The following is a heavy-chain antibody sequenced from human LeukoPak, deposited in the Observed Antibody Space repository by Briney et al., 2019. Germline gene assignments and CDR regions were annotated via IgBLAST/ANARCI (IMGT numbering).Heavy chain of an antibody. J-gene: IGHJ4*02. CDR1: GGSFSGYY. Sequence: SETLSLTCAVYGGSFSGYYWSWIRQPPGKGLEWIGEINHSGGTNYNPSLKSRVTISVDTSKNQFSLKLSSVTAADTAVYYCARGSGGYCSGGSCYEPFDYWGQGTLVTVSS. V-gene: IGHV4-34*01. D-gene: IGHD2-15*01. CDR2: INHSGGT. CDR3: ARGSGGYCSGGSCYEPFDY.